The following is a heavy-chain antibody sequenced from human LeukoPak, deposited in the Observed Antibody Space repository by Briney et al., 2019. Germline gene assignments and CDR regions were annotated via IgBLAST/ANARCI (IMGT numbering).Heavy chain of an antibody. D-gene: IGHD4-17*01. J-gene: IGHJ4*02. CDR3: ARLAQGYGDSDTDL. Sequence: SETLSLTCTVSGGSISSYYCSWIRQPPGKGLQWIGYIYYSGSTNYNPSLKSRVTISVDTSKNQFSLRLSSVTAADTAVYYCARLAQGYGDSDTDLWGQGTLVTVSS. CDR1: GGSISSYY. CDR2: IYYSGST. V-gene: IGHV4-59*08.